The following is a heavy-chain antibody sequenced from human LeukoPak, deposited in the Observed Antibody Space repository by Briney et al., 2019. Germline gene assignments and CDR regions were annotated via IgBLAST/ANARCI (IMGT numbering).Heavy chain of an antibody. CDR3: ARGRVRGVLWFGFDY. V-gene: IGHV3-30*02. J-gene: IGHJ4*02. CDR2: IRYDGSNK. Sequence: PGGSLRLSCAASGFTFSSYGIHWVRQAPGKGLEWVAFIRYDGSNKYYADSVKGRFTISRDNAKNSLYLQMNSLRAEDTAVYYCARGRVRGVLWFGFDYWGQGTLVTVSS. D-gene: IGHD3-10*01. CDR1: GFTFSSYG.